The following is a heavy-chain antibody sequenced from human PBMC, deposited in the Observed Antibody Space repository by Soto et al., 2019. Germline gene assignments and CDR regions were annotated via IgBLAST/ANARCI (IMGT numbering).Heavy chain of an antibody. CDR1: GFTFSSYA. D-gene: IGHD4-17*01. CDR3: AREAVDYASAEGAFDI. V-gene: IGHV3-30-3*01. J-gene: IGHJ3*02. Sequence: QVQLVESGGGVVQPGRSLRLSCAASGFTFSSYAMHWVRQAPGKGLEWVAVISYDGSNKYYADSVKGRFTISRDNSKNTLYLQMNSLRAEDTAVYYCAREAVDYASAEGAFDIWGQGTMVTVSS. CDR2: ISYDGSNK.